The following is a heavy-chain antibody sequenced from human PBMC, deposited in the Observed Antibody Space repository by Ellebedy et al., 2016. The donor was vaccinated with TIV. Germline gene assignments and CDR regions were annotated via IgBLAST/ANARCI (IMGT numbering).Heavy chain of an antibody. V-gene: IGHV4-59*08. D-gene: IGHD6-19*01. Sequence: MPSETLSLTCSVSGGSISSYFWSWIRQPPGKGLEWIGHISYSVSTDYNPSLKSRVAISVDTSKNQLSLRLSSGTAADTAVYYCSRYYASGWNYFDCWGQGTLVTVSS. J-gene: IGHJ4*02. CDR3: SRYYASGWNYFDC. CDR1: GGSISSYF. CDR2: ISYSVST.